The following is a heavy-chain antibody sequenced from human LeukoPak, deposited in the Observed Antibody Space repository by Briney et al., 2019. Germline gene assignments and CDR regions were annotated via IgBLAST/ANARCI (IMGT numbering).Heavy chain of an antibody. V-gene: IGHV3-23*01. J-gene: IGHJ4*02. Sequence: PGGSLILSCAASGFSFSSYAMTWVRQAPGKGLEWVSAISGSGGNTYYADSVKGRFTISRDKSKNTLYLQMNSLRVEDTAVYYCAKGSGYYYDSSGYYYWGQGTLVTVSS. CDR1: GFSFSSYA. CDR3: AKGSGYYYDSSGYYY. CDR2: ISGSGGNT. D-gene: IGHD3-22*01.